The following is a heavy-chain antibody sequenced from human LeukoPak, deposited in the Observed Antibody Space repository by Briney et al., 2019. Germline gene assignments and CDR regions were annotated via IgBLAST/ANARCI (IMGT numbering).Heavy chain of an antibody. Sequence: SETLSLTCNVSGGSISGYYWTWIRQPPGKGLEWIGYIFYSGSTNYNPSLKSRVTISLDTSKNQFSLKLTSVTAADTAVYFCARGTYYSDSSGYSYYSYYYMDVWGKGTMVTISS. D-gene: IGHD3-22*01. V-gene: IGHV4-59*01. CDR1: GGSISGYY. J-gene: IGHJ6*03. CDR2: IFYSGST. CDR3: ARGTYYSDSSGYSYYSYYYMDV.